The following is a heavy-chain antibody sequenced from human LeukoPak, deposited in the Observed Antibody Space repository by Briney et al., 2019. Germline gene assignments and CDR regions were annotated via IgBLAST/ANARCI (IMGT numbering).Heavy chain of an antibody. CDR2: ISAYNGNT. D-gene: IGHD3-22*01. V-gene: IGHV1-18*01. J-gene: IGHJ3*02. CDR3: ARDKFAKYDNRGYYYISDAFDI. Sequence: GASVKVSCKASGYTFTSYGISWVRQAPGQGLEWMGWISAYNGNTNYAQKLQGRVTMTTDTSTSTAYMELRSLRAEDTAVYYCARDKFAKYDNRGYYYISDAFDIWGPGTVVTVSS. CDR1: GYTFTSYG.